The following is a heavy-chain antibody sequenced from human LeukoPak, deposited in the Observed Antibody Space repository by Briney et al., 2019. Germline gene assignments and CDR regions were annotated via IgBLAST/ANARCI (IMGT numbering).Heavy chain of an antibody. J-gene: IGHJ6*03. D-gene: IGHD5-24*01. CDR3: ARGRRRGGYNLYYYYYMDV. Sequence: SETLSLTCTVSGGSISSSSYYWGWIRQPPGKGLEWIGEINHSGSTNYNPSLKSRVTISVDTSKNQFSLKLSSVTAADTAVYYCARGRRRGGYNLYYYYYMDVWGKGTTVTVSS. CDR2: INHSGST. CDR1: GGSISSSSYY. V-gene: IGHV4-39*07.